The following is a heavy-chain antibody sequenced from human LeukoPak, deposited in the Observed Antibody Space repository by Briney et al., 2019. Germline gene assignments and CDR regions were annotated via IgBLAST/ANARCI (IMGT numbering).Heavy chain of an antibody. CDR2: ISYDGSNK. V-gene: IGHV3-30*04. CDR1: GFTFSSYA. Sequence: GGSLRLSCAASGFTFSSYAMHWVRQAPGKGLEWVAVISYDGSNKYYADSVKGRFTISRDNSKDTLYLQMNSLRAEDTAVYYCARGEQWLTDYWGQGTLVTVSS. J-gene: IGHJ4*02. CDR3: ARGEQWLTDY. D-gene: IGHD6-19*01.